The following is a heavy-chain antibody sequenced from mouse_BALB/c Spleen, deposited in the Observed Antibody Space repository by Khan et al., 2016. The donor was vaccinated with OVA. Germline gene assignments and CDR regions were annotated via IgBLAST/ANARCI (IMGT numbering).Heavy chain of an antibody. Sequence: DLVKPGASVKLSCKASGYTFTSYWIYWIKQRPGQSLEWIGRITRGSGSTDYNEMFKGRVTLTGDTSTSTVYLQLSSLSSEDSAVYYCARGNYYGSNCDAMDYWGQGTSVTVSS. CDR1: GYTFTSYW. J-gene: IGHJ4*01. CDR3: ARGNYYGSNCDAMDY. CDR2: ITRGSGST. V-gene: IGHV1S41*01. D-gene: IGHD1-1*01.